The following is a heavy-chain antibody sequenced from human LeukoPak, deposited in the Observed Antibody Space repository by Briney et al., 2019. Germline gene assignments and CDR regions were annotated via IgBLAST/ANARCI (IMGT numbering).Heavy chain of an antibody. J-gene: IGHJ4*02. Sequence: GGSLRLSCAASGFTFSTYSMNWLPKAPGKGLEWVSSISSSSSHIYNADSEKGRFTTSIDNAKNSLYLQMNSLRAEDTAVYYCARDPEDTQNFDYWGQGTLVTVSS. CDR3: ARDPEDTQNFDY. D-gene: IGHD2-15*01. CDR1: GFTFSTYS. V-gene: IGHV3-21*01. CDR2: ISSSSSHI.